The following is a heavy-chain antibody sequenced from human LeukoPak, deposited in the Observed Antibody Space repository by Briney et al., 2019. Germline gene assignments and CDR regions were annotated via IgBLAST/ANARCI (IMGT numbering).Heavy chain of an antibody. V-gene: IGHV3-20*04. Sequence: PGGSLRLSCAASGFTFDDYGMSWVRQAPGKGLEWVSGINWNGGSTVYADSVKGRFTISRDNAKNSLYLQMNSLRAEDTALYYCARGGYYDSSGYYPLDYWGQGTLVTVSS. CDR2: INWNGGST. CDR3: ARGGYYDSSGYYPLDY. J-gene: IGHJ4*02. D-gene: IGHD3-22*01. CDR1: GFTFDDYG.